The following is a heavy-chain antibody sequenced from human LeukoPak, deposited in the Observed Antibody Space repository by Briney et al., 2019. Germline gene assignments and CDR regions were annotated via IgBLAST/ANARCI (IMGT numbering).Heavy chain of an antibody. CDR2: IRYDGSNK. CDR1: GFTFSGYG. Sequence: GGSLRLSCAASGFTFSGYGMHWVRQAPGKGLEWVAFIRYDGSNKYYADSVKGRFTISRDNSKNTLYLQMNSLRAEDTAVYYCARADYYGSGADYWGQGTLVTVSS. D-gene: IGHD3-10*01. J-gene: IGHJ4*02. V-gene: IGHV3-30*02. CDR3: ARADYYGSGADY.